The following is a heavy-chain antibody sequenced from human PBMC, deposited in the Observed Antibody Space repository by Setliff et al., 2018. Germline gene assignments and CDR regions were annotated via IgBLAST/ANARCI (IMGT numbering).Heavy chain of an antibody. CDR1: GGTFRSYG. CDR2: TIPSFGST. J-gene: IGHJ4*02. V-gene: IGHV1-69*05. Sequence: SVKVSCKASGGTFRSYGISWVRQAPGQGLEWMGGTIPSFGSTNYAQKFQDRVTIITDESTTTAFMELSSLRSDDTAIYYCAREIRNMCYFDSWGQGTLVTVSS. D-gene: IGHD3-10*01. CDR3: AREIRNMCYFDS.